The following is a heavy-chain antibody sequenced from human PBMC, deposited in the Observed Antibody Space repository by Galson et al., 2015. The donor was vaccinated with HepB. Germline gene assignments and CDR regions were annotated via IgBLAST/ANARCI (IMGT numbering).Heavy chain of an antibody. CDR3: ASTALSSIAARPGYYYYYMDV. Sequence: SVKVSCKASGGTFSSYAISWVRQAPGQGLEWMGGIIPIFGTANYAQKFQGRVTITADESTSTAYMELSSLRSEDTAVYYCASTALSSIAARPGYYYYYMDVWGKGTTVTVSS. D-gene: IGHD6-6*01. CDR2: IIPIFGTA. CDR1: GGTFSSYA. J-gene: IGHJ6*03. V-gene: IGHV1-69*13.